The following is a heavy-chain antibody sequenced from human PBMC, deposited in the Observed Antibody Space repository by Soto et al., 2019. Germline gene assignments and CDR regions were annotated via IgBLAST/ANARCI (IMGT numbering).Heavy chain of an antibody. CDR2: ISWHSGNL. D-gene: IGHD4-4*01. V-gene: IGHV3-9*01. Sequence: EVQLVESGGGLVQPGRSLRLSCAAYGFSFENYAMHWVRQAPGKGLEWVSGISWHSGNLGYADSVRGRFTISRDNAKNSLYLQMNSLRPEDTGLYYCAKDKVYSNYEHYLAYWGQGTLVTVSS. CDR3: AKDKVYSNYEHYLAY. CDR1: GFSFENYA. J-gene: IGHJ4*02.